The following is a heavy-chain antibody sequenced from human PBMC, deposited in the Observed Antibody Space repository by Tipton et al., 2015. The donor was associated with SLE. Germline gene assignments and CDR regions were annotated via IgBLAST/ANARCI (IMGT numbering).Heavy chain of an antibody. V-gene: IGHV1-69*05. D-gene: IGHD6-13*01. CDR1: GGTFSSYA. Sequence: QLVQSGPEVKKPGSSVKVSCKASGGTFSSYAISWVRQAPGQGLEWMGGIIPIFGTANYAQKFQGRVTITTDESTSTAYMELSSLRSEDTAVYYCARDAAAGTGFAFDIWGQGTMVPVSS. CDR2: IIPIFGTA. CDR3: ARDAAAGTGFAFDI. J-gene: IGHJ3*02.